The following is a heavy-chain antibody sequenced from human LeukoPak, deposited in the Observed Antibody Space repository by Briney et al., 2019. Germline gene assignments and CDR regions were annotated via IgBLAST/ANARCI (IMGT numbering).Heavy chain of an antibody. V-gene: IGHV3-23*01. J-gene: IGHJ4*02. Sequence: GGSLRLSCAASGFRFSNYAMSWVRQAPGKGLEWVSGIGGSGSSTYYADSVKGRFTISRDNSKNTLYLQTNSLRAEDTAVYYCAKLWFGELGAVYFDYWGQGTLVTVSS. CDR1: GFRFSNYA. CDR2: IGGSGSST. CDR3: AKLWFGELGAVYFDY. D-gene: IGHD3-10*01.